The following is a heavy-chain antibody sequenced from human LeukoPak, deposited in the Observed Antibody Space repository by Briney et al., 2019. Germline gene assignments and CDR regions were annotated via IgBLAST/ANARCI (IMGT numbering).Heavy chain of an antibody. CDR1: GFTFSSYS. V-gene: IGHV3-48*01. D-gene: IGHD5-24*01. Sequence: GGSLRLSCAASGFTFSSYSMNWVRQAPGKGLEWVSYISSSSSTIYYADSVKGRFTISRDNAKNPLYLQMSSLRAEDTAVYYCAREAVATIRYFDYWGQGTLVTVSS. J-gene: IGHJ4*02. CDR2: ISSSSSTI. CDR3: AREAVATIRYFDY.